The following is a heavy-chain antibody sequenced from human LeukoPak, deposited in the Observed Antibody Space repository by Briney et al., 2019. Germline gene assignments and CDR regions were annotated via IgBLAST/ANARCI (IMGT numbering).Heavy chain of an antibody. J-gene: IGHJ3*02. CDR1: GGSISSGSYY. D-gene: IGHD3-10*01. V-gene: IGHV4-61*02. Sequence: SETLSLTCTVSGGSISSGSYYWSWIRQPAGKGLEWIGRIYTSGSTNYNPSLKSRVTISVDTSKNQFSLKLSSVTAADTAVYYCARARANPTYGSGTNDAFDIWGQGTMVTVSS. CDR3: ARARANPTYGSGTNDAFDI. CDR2: IYTSGST.